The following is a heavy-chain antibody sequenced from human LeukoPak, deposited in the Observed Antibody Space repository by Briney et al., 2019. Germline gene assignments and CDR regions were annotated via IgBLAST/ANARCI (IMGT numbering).Heavy chain of an antibody. Sequence: SETLSLTCTVSGGSVSSSSSYWTWIRQPAGKGLEWIGRIYATQITNYNPSLTSRVTISVDTSKNQFSLKLNSVTAADTAVYYCARRMATRPYYFDSWGQGTLVTVSS. D-gene: IGHD5-24*01. CDR2: IYATQIT. CDR3: ARRMATRPYYFDS. CDR1: GGSVSSSSSY. J-gene: IGHJ4*02. V-gene: IGHV4-61*02.